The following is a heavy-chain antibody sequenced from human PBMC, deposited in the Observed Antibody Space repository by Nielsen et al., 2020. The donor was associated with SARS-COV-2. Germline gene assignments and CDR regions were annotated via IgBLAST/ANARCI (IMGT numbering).Heavy chain of an antibody. Sequence: WIRQPPGKGLVWVSRINSDGSSTSYADSVKGRFTISRDNAKNTLYLQMSSLRAEDTAVYYCARGILLSDYWGQGTLVTVSS. V-gene: IGHV3-74*01. D-gene: IGHD3-16*02. CDR3: ARGILLSDY. CDR2: INSDGSST. J-gene: IGHJ4*02.